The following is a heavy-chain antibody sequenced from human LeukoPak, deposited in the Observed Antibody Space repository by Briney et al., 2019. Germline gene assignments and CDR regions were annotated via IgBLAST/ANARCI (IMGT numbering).Heavy chain of an antibody. V-gene: IGHV3-15*01. J-gene: IGHJ4*02. Sequence: PGGSLRLSCTASGFTFSNAWMSWVRQAPGKGLEWIGRIKSNGVGGTTELAAPVKGRFTISRDDSRNTLYLQMNSLETEDTAVYYCTADGNCQTTSCYWGRGALVTVSS. D-gene: IGHD2-2*01. CDR1: GFTFSNAW. CDR2: IKSNGVGGTT. CDR3: TADGNCQTTSCY.